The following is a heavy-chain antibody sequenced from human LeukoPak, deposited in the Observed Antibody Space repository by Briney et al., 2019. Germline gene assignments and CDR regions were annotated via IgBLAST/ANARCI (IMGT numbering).Heavy chain of an antibody. CDR2: IIPIFGTA. D-gene: IGHD3-22*01. V-gene: IGHV1-69*06. J-gene: IGHJ4*02. CDR1: GGTFSSYA. CDR3: ARGTSYYESSGYDY. Sequence: SVKVSCKASGGTFSSYAISWVRQAPGQGLEWMGGIIPIFGTANYAQKFQGRVTITADKSTSTAYMELSSLRSEDTAVYYCARGTSYYESSGYDYWGPGTLVTVSS.